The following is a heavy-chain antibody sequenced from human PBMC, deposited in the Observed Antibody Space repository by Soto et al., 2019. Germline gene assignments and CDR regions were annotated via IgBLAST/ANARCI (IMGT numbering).Heavy chain of an antibody. CDR1: GYTFSGNY. CDR3: ARGIAALRLSWFGP. D-gene: IGHD6-13*01. Sequence: QAQLVQSGAEVKKPGASVKVSCMASGYTFSGNYLHWVRHAPGQGLAWMGWINPKSGGTGYAQKFQCRVTMTTDTSTSTAYMELSSLRSADTAVYYCARGIAALRLSWFGPWGQGTLVTVSS. CDR2: INPKSGGT. V-gene: IGHV1-2*02. J-gene: IGHJ5*02.